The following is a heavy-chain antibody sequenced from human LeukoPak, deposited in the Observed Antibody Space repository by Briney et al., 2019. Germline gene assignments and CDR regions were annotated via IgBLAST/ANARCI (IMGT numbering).Heavy chain of an antibody. CDR2: ISGSGGST. CDR3: AREQITMVRGVPDAFDI. Sequence: PGGSLRLSCAASGFTFSSYAMSWVRQAPGKGLEWVSAISGSGGSTYYADSVKGRFTISRDNSKNTLYLQMNSLRAEDTAVYYCAREQITMVRGVPDAFDIWGQGTMVTVSS. D-gene: IGHD3-10*01. V-gene: IGHV3-23*01. CDR1: GFTFSSYA. J-gene: IGHJ3*02.